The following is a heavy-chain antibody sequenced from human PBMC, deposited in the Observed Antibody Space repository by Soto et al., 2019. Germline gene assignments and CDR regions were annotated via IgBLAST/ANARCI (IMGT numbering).Heavy chain of an antibody. CDR2: ISSSSSYI. J-gene: IGHJ6*02. CDR1: GFTFSSYS. CDR3: ARDRYSSSPYYYYGMDV. D-gene: IGHD6-13*01. Sequence: EVQLVESGGGLVKPGGSLRLSCAASGFTFSSYSMNWVRQAPGKGLEWVSSISSSSSYIYYADSVKGRFTISRDNAKNALYLQMNSLRAEDTAVYYCARDRYSSSPYYYYGMDVWGQGTTVTVSS. V-gene: IGHV3-21*01.